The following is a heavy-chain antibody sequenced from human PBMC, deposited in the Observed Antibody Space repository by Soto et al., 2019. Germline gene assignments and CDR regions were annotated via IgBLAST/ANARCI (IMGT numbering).Heavy chain of an antibody. J-gene: IGHJ3*02. CDR3: ARYYYDSSGYYGSGRYAFDI. D-gene: IGHD3-22*01. CDR1: GGTFSSYA. Sequence: SVKVSCKASGGTFSSYAISWVRQAPGQGLEWMGGIIPIFGTANYAQKFQGRVTITADESTSTAYMELSSLRSEDTAVYYCARYYYDSSGYYGSGRYAFDIWGQGTMVTVSS. CDR2: IIPIFGTA. V-gene: IGHV1-69*13.